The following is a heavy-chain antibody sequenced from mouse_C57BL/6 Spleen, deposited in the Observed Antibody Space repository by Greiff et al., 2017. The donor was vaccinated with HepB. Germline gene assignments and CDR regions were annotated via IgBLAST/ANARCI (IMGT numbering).Heavy chain of an antibody. V-gene: IGHV1-18*01. CDR3: ARRDWGAWFAY. D-gene: IGHD4-1*01. CDR2: INPNNGGT. Sequence: EVQLQQSGPELVKPGASVKIPCEASGYTFTDYNMDWVKQSHGKSLEWIGDINPNNGGTIYNQKFKGKATLTVDKSSSTAYMELRSLTSEDTAVYYCARRDWGAWFAYWGQGTLVTVSA. CDR1: GYTFTDYN. J-gene: IGHJ3*01.